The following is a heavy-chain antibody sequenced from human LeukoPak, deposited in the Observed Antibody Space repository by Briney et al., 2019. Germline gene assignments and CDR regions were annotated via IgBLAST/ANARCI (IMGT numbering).Heavy chain of an antibody. Sequence: GGSLRLSCAASGFSFSNAWMGWVRQAPGKGLEWVGRIKRKGDDGTIDYAAPVKGRLTISRDDSRNTLYLQMNSLKSEDTAVYYCTAGTGRSDFDYWGQGTLVTVSS. CDR2: IKRKGDDGTI. CDR3: TAGTGRSDFDY. CDR1: GFSFSNAW. V-gene: IGHV3-15*01. D-gene: IGHD3/OR15-3a*01. J-gene: IGHJ4*02.